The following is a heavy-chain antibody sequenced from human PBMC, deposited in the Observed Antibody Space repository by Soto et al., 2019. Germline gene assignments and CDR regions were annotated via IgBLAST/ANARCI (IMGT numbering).Heavy chain of an antibody. J-gene: IGHJ6*02. CDR2: IYYSGST. Sequence: SETLSLTCTVSGGSIGSSSYYWGWIRQPPGKGLEWIGRIYYSGSTYYNPSLKSRVTISVDTSKNQFSLKLSSVTAADTAVYYCARLTDSGYVYYYYYGMDVWGQGTTVTVSS. V-gene: IGHV4-39*01. CDR1: GGSIGSSSYY. D-gene: IGHD5-12*01. CDR3: ARLTDSGYVYYYYYGMDV.